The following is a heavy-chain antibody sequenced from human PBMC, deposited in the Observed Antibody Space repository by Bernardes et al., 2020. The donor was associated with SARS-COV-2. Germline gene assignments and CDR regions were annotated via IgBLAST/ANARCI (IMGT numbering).Heavy chain of an antibody. D-gene: IGHD3-22*01. Sequence: GGSLRLSCAASGFTFSSSWMHWVRQAPGKGLMWVARMNSDGSTINYADSVKDRFTISRDNAENTWYLQMNSLRAEDTAVYYCARAGYYRFDYWGQGTLVTVSA. CDR2: MNSDGSTI. CDR3: ARAGYYRFDY. V-gene: IGHV3-74*01. J-gene: IGHJ4*02. CDR1: GFTFSSSW.